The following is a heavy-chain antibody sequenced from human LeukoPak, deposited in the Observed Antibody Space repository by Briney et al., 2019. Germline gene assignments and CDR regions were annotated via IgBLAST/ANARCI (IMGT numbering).Heavy chain of an antibody. Sequence: VASVKVSCKVSGYTLTELSMHWVRQAPGKGLEWMGGFDPEDGETIYAQKFQGRVTMTEDTSTDTAYMELSSLRSEDTAVYYCATDRRVEQWRVRGWFDPWGQGTLVTVSS. CDR1: GYTLTELS. V-gene: IGHV1-24*01. CDR3: ATDRRVEQWRVRGWFDP. J-gene: IGHJ5*02. CDR2: FDPEDGET. D-gene: IGHD6-19*01.